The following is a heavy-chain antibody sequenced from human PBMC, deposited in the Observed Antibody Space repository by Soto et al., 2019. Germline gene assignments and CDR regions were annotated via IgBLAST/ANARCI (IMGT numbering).Heavy chain of an antibody. CDR3: ARAGNRFRTTNWLDP. CDR1: GFTFGDYA. Sequence: EVQLVESGGGLVQPGRSLRLSCTASGFTFGDYAMNWVRQAPGKGLEWLGFIRSKAYGGTTEFAASVKGRISISRDDSRSIADLELHSLKPEVTGVYFCARAGNRFRTTNWLDPWGQGTLVTVSS. J-gene: IGHJ5*02. V-gene: IGHV3-49*04. CDR2: IRSKAYGGTT. D-gene: IGHD1-7*01.